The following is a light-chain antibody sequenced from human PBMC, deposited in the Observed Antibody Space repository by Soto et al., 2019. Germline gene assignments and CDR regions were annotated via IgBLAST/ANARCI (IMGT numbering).Light chain of an antibody. CDR1: QSVAANY. CDR3: HQYGADPLT. CDR2: GAS. J-gene: IGKJ3*01. V-gene: IGKV3-20*01. Sequence: EVVWTQSPGTRSWSPGERATLSCRASQSVAANYLAWYQQKRGQAPRLLIYGASSRATGIPDRFSGSGSGTDFTLTISRLEPYDFSVYYCHQYGADPLTFGPGTKVDIK.